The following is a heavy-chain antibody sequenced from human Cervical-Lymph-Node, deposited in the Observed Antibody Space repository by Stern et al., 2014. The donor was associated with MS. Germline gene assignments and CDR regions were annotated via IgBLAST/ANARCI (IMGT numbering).Heavy chain of an antibody. J-gene: IGHJ3*02. V-gene: IGHV4-61*02. CDR1: GGSISSGNYY. CDR2: IYSSGGT. D-gene: IGHD3-9*01. CDR3: ARGNYDVLTDNGGHGFDI. Sequence: VQLLESGPGLVKPSQTLSLTCTVSGGSISSGNYYWSWIRQPAGEGLEWIGRIYSSGGTQYNPPLKSRVTISADTSTNPFSLRRSSVTAADTAVYYCARGNYDVLTDNGGHGFDIWGQGTMVTVSS.